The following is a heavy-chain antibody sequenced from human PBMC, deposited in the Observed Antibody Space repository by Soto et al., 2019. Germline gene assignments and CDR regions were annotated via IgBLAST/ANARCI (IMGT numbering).Heavy chain of an antibody. Sequence: QVQLVQSGAEVKKPGSSVKVSCKASGGTFSSYAISWVRQAPGQGLEWMGGIIPIFGTANYAQKFQSRVTITADESTSTAYMELSSLRSEDTAVYYCARNGGIVGATTLDWFDPWGQGTLVTVSS. CDR3: ARNGGIVGATTLDWFDP. V-gene: IGHV1-69*01. CDR2: IIPIFGTA. D-gene: IGHD1-26*01. J-gene: IGHJ5*02. CDR1: GGTFSSYA.